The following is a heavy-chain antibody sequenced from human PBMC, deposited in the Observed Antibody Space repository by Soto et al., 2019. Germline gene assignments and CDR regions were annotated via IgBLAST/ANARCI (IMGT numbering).Heavy chain of an antibody. CDR1: GGSISSYY. V-gene: IGHV4-4*07. CDR3: ARVGDVLRYFDWLIPPGNYYYGMDV. D-gene: IGHD3-9*01. CDR2: IYTNGNT. Sequence: SETLSLTCTVSGGSISSYYLSWLRQPAGKGLEWIGRIYTNGNTNYNPSLKNRVTMSVNASKNQFSLKLSSVTAADTAVYYCARVGDVLRYFDWLIPPGNYYYGMDVWGQGTTVTVSS. J-gene: IGHJ6*02.